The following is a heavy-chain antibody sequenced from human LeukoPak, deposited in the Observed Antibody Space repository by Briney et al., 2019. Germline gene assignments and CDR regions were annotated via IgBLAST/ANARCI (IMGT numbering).Heavy chain of an antibody. J-gene: IGHJ3*02. CDR3: ANPGLIVVVPAAPTGDAFDI. V-gene: IGHV3-7*03. CDR2: IRWDDER. CDR1: GFTFSSYW. Sequence: TGGSLRLSCAASGFTFSSYWMSWVRQAPGKGLEWVASIRWDDERHHVDSVTGRFSVSRDNSKNTLYLQMNSLRAEDTAVYYCANPGLIVVVPAAPTGDAFDIWGQGTMVTVSS. D-gene: IGHD2-2*01.